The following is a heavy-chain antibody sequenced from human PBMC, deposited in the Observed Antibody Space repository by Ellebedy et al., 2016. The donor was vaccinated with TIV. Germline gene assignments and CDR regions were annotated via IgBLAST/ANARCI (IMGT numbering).Heavy chain of an antibody. CDR1: GYIFTNNY. Sequence: ASVKVSCKAFGYIFTNNYMHWVRQAPGQGPEWMGTINPSGGSTSYAQKFQGRVTLTRDTSTSTVYMEMSSLRSEDTAVYYCARGGRIWFGELSAFDIWGQGTMVTVSS. J-gene: IGHJ3*02. D-gene: IGHD3-10*01. CDR2: INPSGGST. V-gene: IGHV1-46*01. CDR3: ARGGRIWFGELSAFDI.